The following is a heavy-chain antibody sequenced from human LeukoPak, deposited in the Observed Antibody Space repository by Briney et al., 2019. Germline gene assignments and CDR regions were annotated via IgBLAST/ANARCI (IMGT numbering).Heavy chain of an antibody. J-gene: IGHJ6*02. CDR2: IYYSGST. Sequence: SETLSLTCTVSGGSISSYCWSWIRQPPGKGLEWIGYIYYSGSTNYNPSLKSRVTISVDTSKNQFSLKLSSVTAADTAVYYCASAYYYGMDVWGQGTTVTVSS. CDR3: ASAYYYGMDV. V-gene: IGHV4-59*08. CDR1: GGSISSYC.